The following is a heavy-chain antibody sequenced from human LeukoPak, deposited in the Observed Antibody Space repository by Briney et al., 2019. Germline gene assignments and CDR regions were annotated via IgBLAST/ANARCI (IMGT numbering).Heavy chain of an antibody. V-gene: IGHV1-69*05. CDR1: GGTFSSYA. Sequence: GASVKVSCKASGGTFSSYAISWVRQAPGQGLEWMGGIIPIFGTANYAQKLQGRVTMTTDTSTSTAYMELRSLRSDDTAVYYCARDRVGIVVVTAILDYWGQGTLVTVSS. CDR2: IIPIFGTA. J-gene: IGHJ4*02. D-gene: IGHD2-21*02. CDR3: ARDRVGIVVVTAILDY.